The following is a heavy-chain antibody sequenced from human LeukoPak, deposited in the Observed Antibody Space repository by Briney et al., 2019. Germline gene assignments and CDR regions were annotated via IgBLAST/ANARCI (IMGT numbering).Heavy chain of an antibody. J-gene: IGHJ4*02. V-gene: IGHV3-72*01. Sequence: PGGSLRLSCAASGFIFSDHYMDWVRQAPGKGLEWVGRIRNKANSYTTEYAASVKGRFTISRDDSKNSLYLQMNSLKTEDTAVYYCARSITPAGTGFDYWGQGTLVTVSS. CDR2: IRNKANSYTT. D-gene: IGHD6-13*01. CDR3: ARSITPAGTGFDY. CDR1: GFIFSDHY.